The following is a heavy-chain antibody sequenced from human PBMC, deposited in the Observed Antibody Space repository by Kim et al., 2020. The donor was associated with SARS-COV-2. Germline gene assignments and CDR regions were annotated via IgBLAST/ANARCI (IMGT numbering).Heavy chain of an antibody. CDR2: T. V-gene: IGHV4-30-2*01. J-gene: IGHJ4*02. Sequence: TYYNPSLKSRVTISVDRSKNQFSLKLSSVTAADTAVYYCAISGYDAPFDYWGQGTLVTVSS. D-gene: IGHD5-12*01. CDR3: AISGYDAPFDY.